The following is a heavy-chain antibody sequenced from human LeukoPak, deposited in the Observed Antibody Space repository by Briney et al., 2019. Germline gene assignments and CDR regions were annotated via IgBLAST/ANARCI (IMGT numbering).Heavy chain of an antibody. CDR1: GGSFSGYY. Sequence: SETLSLTCAVYGGSFSGYYRSWIRQPPGKGLEWIGEINHSGSTNYNPSLKSRVTISVDTSKNQFSLKLSSVTAADTAVYYCARGNYDFWSGYYCYFDYWGQGTLVTVSS. CDR3: ARGNYDFWSGYYCYFDY. J-gene: IGHJ4*02. CDR2: INHSGST. D-gene: IGHD3-3*01. V-gene: IGHV4-34*01.